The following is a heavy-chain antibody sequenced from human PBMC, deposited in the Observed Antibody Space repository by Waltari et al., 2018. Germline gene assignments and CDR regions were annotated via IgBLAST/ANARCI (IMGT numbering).Heavy chain of an antibody. D-gene: IGHD3-3*01. V-gene: IGHV3-33*06. CDR1: GFTFNSYG. J-gene: IGHJ6*03. CDR2: IWYDGSNK. Sequence: QVQLVESGGGVVQPGRSLRLSCAASGFTFNSYGMHWVRQAPGKGLEWVAVIWYDGSNKYYADSVKGRFTISRDNSKNTLYLQMNSLRAEDTAVYYCAKDPTIFNYYYMDVWGKGTTVTVSS. CDR3: AKDPTIFNYYYMDV.